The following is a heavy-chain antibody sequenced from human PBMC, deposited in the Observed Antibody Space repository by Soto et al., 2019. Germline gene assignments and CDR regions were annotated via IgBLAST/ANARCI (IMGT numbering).Heavy chain of an antibody. J-gene: IGHJ5*02. V-gene: IGHV1-69*13. CDR2: IIPIFGTA. CDR1: GGTFSSYA. D-gene: IGHD2-15*01. Sequence: ASVKVSCKASGGTFSSYAISWVRQAPGQGLEWMGGIIPIFGTANYAQKFQGRVTITADESTSTAYMELSSLRSEDTAVYYCARDYCSGGSCYSSGSWFDPWGQGTLVTVSS. CDR3: ARDYCSGGSCYSSGSWFDP.